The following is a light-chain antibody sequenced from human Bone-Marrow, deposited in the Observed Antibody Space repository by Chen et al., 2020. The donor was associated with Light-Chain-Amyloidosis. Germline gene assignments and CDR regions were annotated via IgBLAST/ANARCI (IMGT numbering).Light chain of an antibody. CDR3: QQYNHYPWT. J-gene: IGKJ1*01. Sequence: DIQMTQSPSTLSASVGDRVTITCRASQNINTWLAWYQQKPGKAPQLLIYKASNLESGVPSRFSGSGSGTEFTLSISSLQPDDFTTYYCQQYNHYPWTFGQGTRLEI. CDR2: KAS. CDR1: QNINTW. V-gene: IGKV1-5*03.